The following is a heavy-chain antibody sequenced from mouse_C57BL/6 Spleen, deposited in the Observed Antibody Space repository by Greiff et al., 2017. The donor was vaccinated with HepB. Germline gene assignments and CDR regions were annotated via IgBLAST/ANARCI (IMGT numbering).Heavy chain of an antibody. CDR2: IYPRSGNT. CDR3: AREDYYGSSDGAMDY. CDR1: GYTFTSYG. D-gene: IGHD1-1*01. J-gene: IGHJ4*01. V-gene: IGHV1-81*01. Sequence: VKLMESGAELARPGASVKLSCKASGYTFTSYGISWVKQRTGQGLEWIGEIYPRSGNTYYNEKFKGKATLTADKSSSTAYMELRSLTSEDSAVYFCAREDYYGSSDGAMDYWGQGTSVTVSS.